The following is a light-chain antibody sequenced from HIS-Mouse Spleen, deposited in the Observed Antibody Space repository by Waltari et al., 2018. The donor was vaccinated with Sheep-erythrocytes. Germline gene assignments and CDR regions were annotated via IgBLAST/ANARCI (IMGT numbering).Light chain of an antibody. CDR2: GNS. J-gene: IGLJ3*02. Sequence: QSVLTQPPSVSGAPGQRVTISCTGSSSNIGAGYAVPWSQQLPGTAPKLLIYGNSNRPSGVPDRFSGSKSGTSASLAITGLQAEDEADYYCQSYDSSLSGPWVFGGGTKLTVL. CDR3: QSYDSSLSGPWV. CDR1: SSNIGAGYA. V-gene: IGLV1-40*01.